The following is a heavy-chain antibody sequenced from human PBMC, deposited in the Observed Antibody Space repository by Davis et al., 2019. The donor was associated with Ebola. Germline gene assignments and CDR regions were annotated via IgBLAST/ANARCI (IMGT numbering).Heavy chain of an antibody. V-gene: IGHV3-53*01. CDR2: ISGSGGST. Sequence: GGSLRLSCSVSGGSISSHYWSWIRQPPGKGLEWVSAISGSGGSTYYADSVKGRFTISRDNSKNTLYLQMNSLRAEDTAVYYCARYYDSGMDVWGKGTTVTVSS. D-gene: IGHD3-22*01. CDR3: ARYYDSGMDV. CDR1: GGSISSHY. J-gene: IGHJ6*04.